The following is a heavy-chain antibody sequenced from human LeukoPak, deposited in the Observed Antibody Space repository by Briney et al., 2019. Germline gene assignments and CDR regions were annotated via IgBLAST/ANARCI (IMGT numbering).Heavy chain of an antibody. D-gene: IGHD3-22*01. CDR2: IWYDGSNK. CDR1: GFTFSSYG. CDR3: ARDGDYYDSSGVAFDI. V-gene: IGHV3-33*01. Sequence: GGSLRLSCAASGFTFSSYGMHWVRQAPGKGLEWVAVIWYDGSNKYYADSVKGRFIISRDNSKNTLYLQMNSLRAEDTAVYYCARDGDYYDSSGVAFDIWGQGTMVTVSS. J-gene: IGHJ3*02.